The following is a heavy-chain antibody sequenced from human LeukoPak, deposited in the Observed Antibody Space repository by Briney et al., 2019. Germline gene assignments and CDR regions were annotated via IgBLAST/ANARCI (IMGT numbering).Heavy chain of an antibody. CDR3: ARLGGLPFDY. CDR2: IYYSGST. Sequence: SGTLSLTCTVSGGSISSSSYYWGWIRQPPGKGLEWIGSIYYSGSTYYNPSLKSRVTISVDTSKNQFSLKLSSVTAADTAVYYCARLGGLPFDYWGQGTLVTVSS. J-gene: IGHJ4*02. V-gene: IGHV4-39*01. CDR1: GGSISSSSYY. D-gene: IGHD4-11*01.